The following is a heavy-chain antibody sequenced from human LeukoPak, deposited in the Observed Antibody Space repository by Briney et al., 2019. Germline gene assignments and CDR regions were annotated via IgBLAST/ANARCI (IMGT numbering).Heavy chain of an antibody. Sequence: GCSVNVSCQGCGGTFIRYAISWVRQAPGQELEWMGGIIPIYGTANYAQKFQGRVTITTDESTSTAYMELSNLRSEDTAVYYCARDNSSGWDWFDPWGQGTLVTVSS. D-gene: IGHD6-19*01. J-gene: IGHJ5*02. CDR3: ARDNSSGWDWFDP. CDR2: IIPIYGTA. CDR1: GGTFIRYA. V-gene: IGHV1-69*05.